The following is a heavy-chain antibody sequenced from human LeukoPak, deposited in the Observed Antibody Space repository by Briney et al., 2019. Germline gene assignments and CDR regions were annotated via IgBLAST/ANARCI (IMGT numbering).Heavy chain of an antibody. CDR3: ARQHCSGGDCYFFD. CDR2: IWYDGNNK. J-gene: IGHJ4*02. V-gene: IGHV3-33*01. D-gene: IGHD2-15*01. CDR1: GCTFSSYG. Sequence: GWALRLSWAACGCTFSSYGMRWVRQAPGKGLEWVALIWYDGNNKYYADSVKGRFTISRDNSKNTLYLQLNSLRAEDTAVYYCARQHCSGGDCYFFDWGQGTLVTVSS.